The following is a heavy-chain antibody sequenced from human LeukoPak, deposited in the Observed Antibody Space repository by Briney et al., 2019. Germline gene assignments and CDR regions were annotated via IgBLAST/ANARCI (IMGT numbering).Heavy chain of an antibody. J-gene: IGHJ4*02. V-gene: IGHV3-23*01. CDR1: GFTFSSCA. D-gene: IGHD4-17*01. CDR2: ISGSGGNT. CDR3: ARGRQNYGDYPY. Sequence: GGSLRLSCAASGFTFSSCAMSWVRQAPGKGLEWVSGISGSGGNTYYADSLKGRFTTSGDNFKNTVYLQMNSLRAEDTAVYYCARGRQNYGDYPYWGQGTLVTVSS.